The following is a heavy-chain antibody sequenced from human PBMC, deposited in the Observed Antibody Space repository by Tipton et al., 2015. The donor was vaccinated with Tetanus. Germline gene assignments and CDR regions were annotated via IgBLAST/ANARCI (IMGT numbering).Heavy chain of an antibody. D-gene: IGHD3-10*01. Sequence: TLSLTCTVFGGSISSSTYYWGWIRQPPGKGLEWIGTINYIQGTYHNPSLKSRVTISVDTSKNQFSLRLRSVTAADTAVFYCAGLYYYDSASYPLYWGQGTLVTVSS. CDR1: GGSISSSTYY. CDR2: INYIQGT. CDR3: AGLYYYDSASYPLY. V-gene: IGHV4-39*01. J-gene: IGHJ4*02.